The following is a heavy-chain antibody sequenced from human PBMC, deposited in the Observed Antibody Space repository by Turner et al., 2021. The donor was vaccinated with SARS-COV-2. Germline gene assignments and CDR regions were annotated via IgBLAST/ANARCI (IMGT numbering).Heavy chain of an antibody. CDR2: FMCDGKKI. V-gene: IGHV3-9*01. J-gene: IGHJ6*02. CDR3: TRDLKPGGADV. CDR1: GFSFKDHA. Sequence: EVQLVESGGGLVQHGRSLRLSCPDSGFSFKDHAMHWVRKAPGKGLEWVSGFMCDGKKIGYADSVKGRFTISRDNGKNSLYLEMNSLRAEDTALYFCTRDLKPGGADVWDQGTMVTVSS. D-gene: IGHD4-17*01.